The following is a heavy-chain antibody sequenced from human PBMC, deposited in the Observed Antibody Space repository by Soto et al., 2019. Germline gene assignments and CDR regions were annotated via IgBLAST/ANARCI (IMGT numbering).Heavy chain of an antibody. V-gene: IGHV1-69*13. CDR3: ARVSPPVITMVRGGSPEYAFDI. CDR2: IIPIFGTA. CDR1: GGTFSSYA. J-gene: IGHJ3*02. D-gene: IGHD3-10*01. Sequence: GASVKVSCKASGGTFSSYAISWVRQAPGQGLEWMGGIIPIFGTANYAQKFQGRVTITADESTSTAYMELSSLRSEDTAVYYCARVSPPVITMVRGGSPEYAFDIWGQGTMVTVSS.